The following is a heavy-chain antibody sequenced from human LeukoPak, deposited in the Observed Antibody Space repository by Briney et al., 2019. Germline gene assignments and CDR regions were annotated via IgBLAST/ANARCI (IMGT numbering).Heavy chain of an antibody. CDR3: ARGDCSSSSCFVFDY. CDR2: INHSGST. CDR1: GGSFSGYY. V-gene: IGHV4-34*01. D-gene: IGHD2-2*01. Sequence: SETLSLTCAVYGGSFSGYYWSWIRQPPGKGLEWIGEINHSGSTNYNPSLKSRVTISVDTSKNQFSLKLSSVTAADTAVYYCARGDCSSSSCFVFDYWGQGTLVTVSS. J-gene: IGHJ4*02.